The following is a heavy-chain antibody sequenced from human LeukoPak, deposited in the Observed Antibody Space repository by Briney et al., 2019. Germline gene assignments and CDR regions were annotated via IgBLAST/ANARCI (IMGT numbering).Heavy chain of an antibody. CDR2: INPNSGGT. V-gene: IGHV1-2*02. CDR1: GYTFTGYY. Sequence: ASVKVSCKASGYTFTGYYMHWVRQAPGQGLEWMGWINPNSGGTNYAQKFQGRVTMTRDTSISTAYMELSRLRSDDTAVYYCARAPELWPRQPLPDYWGQGTLVTVSS. D-gene: IGHD1-1*01. CDR3: ARAPELWPRQPLPDY. J-gene: IGHJ4*02.